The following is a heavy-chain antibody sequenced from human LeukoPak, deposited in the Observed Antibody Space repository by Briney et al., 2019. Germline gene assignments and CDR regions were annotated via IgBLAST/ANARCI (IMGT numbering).Heavy chain of an antibody. CDR3: ARGGTYYYGSGSLEYFQH. CDR1: GGSFSGYY. V-gene: IGHV4-34*01. Sequence: PSETLSLTCAVDGGSFSGYYWSWIRQPPGKGLEWIGEINHSGSTNYNPSLKSRVTISVDTSKNQFSLKLSSVTAADTAVYYCARGGTYYYGSGSLEYFQHWGQGTLVTVSS. D-gene: IGHD3-10*01. CDR2: INHSGST. J-gene: IGHJ1*01.